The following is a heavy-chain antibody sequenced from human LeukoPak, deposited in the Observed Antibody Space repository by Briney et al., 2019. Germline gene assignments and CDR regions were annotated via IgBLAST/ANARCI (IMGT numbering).Heavy chain of an antibody. D-gene: IGHD7-27*01. Sequence: GGSLRLSCAASGSSFSDSWMSWVRQAPGKGLEWVANMNPDGSGKYYVDSVRGRFTVSRDNAKNTVYLQMNSLRAEDTAVYYCGRDPAWGAIDYWGQGTLVTVSS. CDR2: MNPDGSGK. J-gene: IGHJ4*02. CDR1: GSSFSDSW. CDR3: GRDPAWGAIDY. V-gene: IGHV3-7*01.